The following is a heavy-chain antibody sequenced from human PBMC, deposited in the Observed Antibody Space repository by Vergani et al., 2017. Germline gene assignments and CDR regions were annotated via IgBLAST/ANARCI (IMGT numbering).Heavy chain of an antibody. V-gene: IGHV4-34*01. D-gene: IGHD2-2*01. CDR2: INHSGST. J-gene: IGHJ6*02. Sequence: QVQLQQWGAGLLKPSETLPLTCAVYGGSFSGYYWSWIRQPPGKGLEWIGEINHSGSTNYNPSLKSRVTISVDTSKNQFSLKLSSVTAADTAVYYCARTSLXYCSSTSCIYGMDVWGQGTTVTVSS. CDR1: GGSFSGYY. CDR3: ARTSLXYCSSTSCIYGMDV.